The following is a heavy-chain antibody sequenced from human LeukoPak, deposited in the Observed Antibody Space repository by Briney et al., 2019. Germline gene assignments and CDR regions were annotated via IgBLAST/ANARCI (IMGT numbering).Heavy chain of an antibody. CDR2: ISWNSGSI. V-gene: IGHV3-9*01. CDR3: AKSSKWELLDGGFDY. CDR1: GFTFDDYA. J-gene: IGHJ4*02. D-gene: IGHD1-26*01. Sequence: PGGSLRLSCAASGFTFDDYAMHWVRQAPGKGLEWVSGISWNSGSIGYADSVKGRFIISRDNAKNSLYLQMNSLRAEDTALYYCAKSSKWELLDGGFDYWGQGTLVTVSS.